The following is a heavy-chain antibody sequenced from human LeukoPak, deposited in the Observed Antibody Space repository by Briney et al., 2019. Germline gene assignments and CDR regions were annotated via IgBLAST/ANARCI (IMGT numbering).Heavy chain of an antibody. CDR3: ARQRYDYVWGSYRYRPGFDY. Sequence: GSLRLSCAASEFTFSTYSMNWVRQAPGKGLEWIGEINHSGSTNYNPSLKSRVTISVDTSKNQFSLKLSSVTAADTAVYYCARQRYDYVWGSYRYRPGFDYWGQGTLVTVSS. D-gene: IGHD3-16*02. V-gene: IGHV4-34*01. CDR2: INHSGST. CDR1: EFTFSTYS. J-gene: IGHJ4*02.